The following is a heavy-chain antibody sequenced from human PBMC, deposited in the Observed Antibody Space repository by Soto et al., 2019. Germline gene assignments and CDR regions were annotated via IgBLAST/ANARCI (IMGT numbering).Heavy chain of an antibody. CDR3: ARAGVITMVRGNMDV. CDR1: GGSFSGYY. Sequence: SETLSLTYAVYGGSFSGYYWSWIRQPPGKGLEWIGEINHSGSTNYNPSLKSRVTISVDTSKNQFSLKLSSVTAADTAVYYCARAGVITMVRGNMDVWGKGTTVTVSS. D-gene: IGHD3-10*01. V-gene: IGHV4-34*01. J-gene: IGHJ6*03. CDR2: INHSGST.